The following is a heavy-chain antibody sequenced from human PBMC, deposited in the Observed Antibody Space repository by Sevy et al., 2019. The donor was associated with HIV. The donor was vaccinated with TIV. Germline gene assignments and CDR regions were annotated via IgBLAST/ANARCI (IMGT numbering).Heavy chain of an antibody. Sequence: GGCLRLSCAASGFTFSSYWITWVRQAPGKGLEWVANIKQDGSEKYYVDSVKGRFTISRDNAKKSLYLQMNSLRAEDTAVYYCARGAARGTATVRFYYYGMDVWGQGTTVTVSS. V-gene: IGHV3-7*01. J-gene: IGHJ6*02. CDR2: IKQDGSEK. CDR1: GFTFSSYW. D-gene: IGHD5-18*01. CDR3: ARGAARGTATVRFYYYGMDV.